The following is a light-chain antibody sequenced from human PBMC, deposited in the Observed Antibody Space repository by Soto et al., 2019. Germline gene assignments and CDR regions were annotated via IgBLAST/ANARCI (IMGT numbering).Light chain of an antibody. J-gene: IGLJ2*01. CDR2: EAT. Sequence: QSVLTQPASVSGSPGQSITISCTGTSSDIGSYNLVSWYQQHPGSAPKVLIYEATKRPSGISNRFSGSRSGNTASLTIAGLQAEDEADYYCSSYAGSSSLVFGGGTKVTVL. CDR1: SSDIGSYNL. V-gene: IGLV2-23*01. CDR3: SSYAGSSSLV.